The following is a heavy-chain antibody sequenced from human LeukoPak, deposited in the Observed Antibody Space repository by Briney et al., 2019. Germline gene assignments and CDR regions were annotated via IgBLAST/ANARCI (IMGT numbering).Heavy chain of an antibody. J-gene: IGHJ4*02. D-gene: IGHD3-3*01. CDR2: IYYSGST. CDR1: GGSISSGSYY. Sequence: SETLSLTCTVSGGSISSGSYYWSWIRQPPGKGLEWIGYIYYSGSTNYNPSLKSRVTISVDTSKNQFSLKLSSVTAADTAVYYCARDVGARTINWGQGTLVTVSS. CDR3: ARDVGARTIN. V-gene: IGHV4-61*01.